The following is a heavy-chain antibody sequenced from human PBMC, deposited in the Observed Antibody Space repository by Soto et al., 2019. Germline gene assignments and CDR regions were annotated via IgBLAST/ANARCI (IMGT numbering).Heavy chain of an antibody. CDR2: IYSGGST. V-gene: IGHV3-66*01. J-gene: IGHJ4*02. CDR3: ANAEYSSSWRPGHYFDY. Sequence: GGSLRLSCAASGFTVSSNYMSWVRQAPGKGLEWVSVIYSGGSTYYADSVKGRFTISRDNSKNTLYLQMNSLRAEDTAVYYCANAEYSSSWRPGHYFDYWGQGTLVTVSS. D-gene: IGHD6-6*01. CDR1: GFTVSSNY.